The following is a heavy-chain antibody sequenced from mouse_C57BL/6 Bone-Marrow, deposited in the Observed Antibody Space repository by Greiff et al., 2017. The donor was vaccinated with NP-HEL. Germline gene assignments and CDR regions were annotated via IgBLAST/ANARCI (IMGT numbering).Heavy chain of an antibody. D-gene: IGHD2-5*01. J-gene: IGHJ2*01. CDR2: INPNNGGT. CDR3: ARRRNYYSNLYFDY. Sequence: VQLQQSGPELVKPGASVKIPCKASGYTFTDYNMDWVKQSHGKSLEWIGDINPNNGGTIYNQKFKGKATLTVDKSSSTAYMERRSLTSEDTAVYYCARRRNYYSNLYFDYWGQGTTLTVSS. CDR1: GYTFTDYN. V-gene: IGHV1-18*01.